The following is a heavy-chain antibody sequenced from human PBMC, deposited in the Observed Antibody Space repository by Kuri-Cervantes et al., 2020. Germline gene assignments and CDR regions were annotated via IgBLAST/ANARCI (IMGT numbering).Heavy chain of an antibody. CDR1: GFTFSSYG. CDR3: AKQVYYGSGSYSHYYGMDV. Sequence: GGSLRLSCVVSGFTFSSYGMHWVRQAPGKGLEWVAVISYDGTNKYCADSVKGRFTISRDNSKNTLYMQMNGLRAEDTAVYYCAKQVYYGSGSYSHYYGMDVWGQGTTVTVSS. D-gene: IGHD3-10*01. J-gene: IGHJ6*02. CDR2: ISYDGTNK. V-gene: IGHV3-30*18.